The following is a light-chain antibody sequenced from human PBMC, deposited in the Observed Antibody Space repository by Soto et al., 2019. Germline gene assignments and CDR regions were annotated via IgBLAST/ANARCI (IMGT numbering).Light chain of an antibody. CDR1: QSISSW. J-gene: IGKJ5*01. Sequence: SLAALSAYNGDRVTITCRASQSISSWLAWYQQKPGKAPKLLIFDASSLESGTPSRFSGRRSGTQFTLTIIGLQPDDFATDFCPHSDVLPITFAQGTRLEIK. CDR3: PHSDVLPIT. V-gene: IGKV1-5*01. CDR2: DAS.